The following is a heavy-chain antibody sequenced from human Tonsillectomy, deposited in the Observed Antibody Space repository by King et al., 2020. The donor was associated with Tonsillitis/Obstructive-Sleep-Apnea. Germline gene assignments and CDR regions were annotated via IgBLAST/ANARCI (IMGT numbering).Heavy chain of an antibody. CDR3: TTRYCTNGVCYSPDY. Sequence: VQLVESGGGLVKPGGSLRLSCAASGFTFSNAWMSWVRQAPGKGLEWVGRIKSKTDGGTTDYAAPVKGRFTISRDDSKKTQYLQMNSLKTEDTAVYYCTTRYCTNGVCYSPDYWGQGTLVTVSS. CDR2: IKSKTDGGTT. CDR1: GFTFSNAW. D-gene: IGHD2-8*01. V-gene: IGHV3-15*01. J-gene: IGHJ4*02.